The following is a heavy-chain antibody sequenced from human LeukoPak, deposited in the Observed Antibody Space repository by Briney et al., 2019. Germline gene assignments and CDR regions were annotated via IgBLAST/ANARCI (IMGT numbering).Heavy chain of an antibody. CDR3: AKDRGVGANYLDY. CDR1: GFTFSSYA. Sequence: GGSLSLSCAASGFTFSSYALSEVGQAPGKGLAWVSAISGSGGSTYYADSVKARFTISRDNSTHTLYLQMNSLRAEDTAVYYCAKDRGVGANYLDYWGQGTLVTVSS. CDR2: ISGSGGST. V-gene: IGHV3-23*01. J-gene: IGHJ4*02. D-gene: IGHD1-26*01.